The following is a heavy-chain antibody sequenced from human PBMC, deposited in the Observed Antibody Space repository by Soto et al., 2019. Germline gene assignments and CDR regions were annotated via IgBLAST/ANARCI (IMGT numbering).Heavy chain of an antibody. CDR3: AKDEYSTSSSDFDS. Sequence: EVQLLESGGGLVQPGGSLRLSCAASGFTFSRYAMSWVRQAPGKGVEWVSSISGSGGSTYYADSVKGRFTISKDNSKNTLYLQTNSLRVEDTAVYYCAKDEYSTSSSDFDSWGQGTLVTVSS. J-gene: IGHJ4*02. CDR2: ISGSGGST. V-gene: IGHV3-23*01. CDR1: GFTFSRYA. D-gene: IGHD6-6*01.